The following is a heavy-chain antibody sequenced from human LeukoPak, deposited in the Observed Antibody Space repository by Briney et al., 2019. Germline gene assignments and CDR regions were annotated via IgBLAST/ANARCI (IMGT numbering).Heavy chain of an antibody. J-gene: IGHJ4*02. V-gene: IGHV3-48*02. D-gene: IGHD2-21*02. CDR1: KFTFSSYS. CDR3: ARGPMVTTMGYWFDY. CDR2: ISSSSSTI. Sequence: PGGSLRLSCAASKFTFSSYSMNWVRQAPGKGLEWVSYISSSSSTIYYADSVKGRFTISRDNAKNSLYLQMNSLRDEDTAVYYCARGPMVTTMGYWFDYWGQGTLVTVSS.